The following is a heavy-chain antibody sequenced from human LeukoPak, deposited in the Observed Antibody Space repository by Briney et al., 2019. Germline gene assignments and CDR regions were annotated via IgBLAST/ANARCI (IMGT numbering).Heavy chain of an antibody. CDR1: GFIFSSYA. J-gene: IGHJ4*02. V-gene: IGHV3-23*01. D-gene: IGHD4-11*01. CDR2: ITGSGAST. Sequence: GGSLRLSCAASGFIFSSYAMSWVRQAPGKGLEWVSAITGSGASTYYADSVKGRFTISRDNSQNTLYLQMNSLRAEDTAIYCCAKDKPSNYPIDYWGQGTLVTVSS. CDR3: AKDKPSNYPIDY.